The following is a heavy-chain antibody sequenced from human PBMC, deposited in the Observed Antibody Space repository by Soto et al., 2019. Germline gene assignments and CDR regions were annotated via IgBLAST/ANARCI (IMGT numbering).Heavy chain of an antibody. CDR3: ERADYYDGRGFYYDY. J-gene: IGHJ4*02. Sequence: QVQLVQSGAEVKKPGAAMKVSCKASGYIFANHYIHWVRQAPGQGLEWMGIINTSGGSTNYLQKFHCRDPMTRDTSTSTVYMEMISLRCEATAVYFCERADYYDGRGFYYDYWGQGTLVTVSS. D-gene: IGHD3-22*01. CDR1: GYIFANHY. V-gene: IGHV1-46*01. CDR2: INTSGGST.